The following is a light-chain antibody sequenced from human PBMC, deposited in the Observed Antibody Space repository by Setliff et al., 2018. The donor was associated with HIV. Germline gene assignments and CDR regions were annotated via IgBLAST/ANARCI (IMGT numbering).Light chain of an antibody. CDR2: DAS. V-gene: IGKV1-13*02. CDR3: QQFKTFPFT. Sequence: AIQLTQSPSSLSASVGDRVSITCRASQDIRNALAWYQQKPGKPPKLLISDASTLKSGVPSTFSGSGSGTDFTLTISSLQPEDFATYYCQQFKTFPFTFGGGTKVDI. J-gene: IGKJ4*01. CDR1: QDIRNA.